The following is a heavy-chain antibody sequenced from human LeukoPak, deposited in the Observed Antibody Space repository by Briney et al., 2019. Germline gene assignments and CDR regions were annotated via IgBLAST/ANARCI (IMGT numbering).Heavy chain of an antibody. CDR3: AADPLWSAGAY. D-gene: IGHD2-21*01. V-gene: IGHV4-61*02. J-gene: IGHJ4*02. CDR1: GGSISSGSYY. CDR2: MSISGST. Sequence: PSQTLSLTCTVSGGSISSGSYYWSWIRQPAGKGLEWIGRMSISGSTNYNPSLNSRVTISVDTSKNQFSLKLSSVTAADTAVYYCAADPLWSAGAYWGQGTPVTVSS.